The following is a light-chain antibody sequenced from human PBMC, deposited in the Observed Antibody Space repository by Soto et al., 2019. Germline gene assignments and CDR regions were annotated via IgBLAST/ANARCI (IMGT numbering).Light chain of an antibody. V-gene: IGKV3-20*01. J-gene: IGKJ1*01. CDR3: EQYGSSPWT. Sequence: EIVLTQSPGTLSLSPGERATLSCRASQSVSSSYLAWYQQKPGQAPRLLIYGASSRATGIPDRFSGSWSGTDFTLTISRLEPDDFAVYYCEQYGSSPWTFGQGTKVEIK. CDR1: QSVSSSY. CDR2: GAS.